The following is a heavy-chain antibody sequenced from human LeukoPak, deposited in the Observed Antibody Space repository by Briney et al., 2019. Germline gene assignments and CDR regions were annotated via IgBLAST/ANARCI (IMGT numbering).Heavy chain of an antibody. D-gene: IGHD2-2*01. CDR3: ARGGEDIVVVPAAMGYYFYYMDV. J-gene: IGHJ6*03. CDR2: IISSSSYI. CDR1: GFTFSSYS. Sequence: GGSLRLSCAASGFTFSSYSMNWVRQAPGKGLEWVSSIISSSSYIYYADSVKGRFTISRDNAKNALYLQMNSLRAEDTAVYYCARGGEDIVVVPAAMGYYFYYMDVWGKGTTVTVSS. V-gene: IGHV3-21*01.